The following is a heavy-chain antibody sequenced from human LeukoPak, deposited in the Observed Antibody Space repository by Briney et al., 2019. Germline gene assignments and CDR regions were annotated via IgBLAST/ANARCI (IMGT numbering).Heavy chain of an antibody. CDR2: ICAYNGNT. CDR3: ARVGARQIQLWLGGAFDI. V-gene: IGHV1-18*01. CDR1: GYTFTSYG. D-gene: IGHD5-18*01. J-gene: IGHJ3*02. Sequence: ASVKVSCKASGYTFTSYGISWVRQAPGQGLEWMGWICAYNGNTNYAQKLQGRVTMTTDTSTSTAYMELRSLRSDDTAVYYCARVGARQIQLWLGGAFDIWGQGTMVTVSS.